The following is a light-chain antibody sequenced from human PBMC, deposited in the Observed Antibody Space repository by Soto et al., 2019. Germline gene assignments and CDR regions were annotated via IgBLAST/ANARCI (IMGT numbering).Light chain of an antibody. Sequence: AIQLTQSPSSLSACVGDRVTITCRASQDIRGALAWYQQKPGKPPKLLIFDVSSLQSGVPSRFSGSGSGTDFTLTISSLQAEDFATYYCQQFNTYPITFGQGTRLEIK. CDR1: QDIRGA. CDR2: DVS. J-gene: IGKJ5*01. V-gene: IGKV1-13*02. CDR3: QQFNTYPIT.